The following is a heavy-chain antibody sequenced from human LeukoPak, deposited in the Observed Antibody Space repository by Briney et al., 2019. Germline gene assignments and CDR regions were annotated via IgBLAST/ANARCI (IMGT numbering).Heavy chain of an antibody. CDR2: ISNSGGST. V-gene: IGHV3-23*01. J-gene: IGHJ6*02. Sequence: GGSLRLSCAASGFTFSSYAMSWVRQAPGKGLEWVSTISNSGGSTYYADSVKGRFTISRDNSKNTLYLQMNSLRPEDTAVYYCAKRPDDYSYGMDVWGQGTTVTVSS. CDR1: GFTFSSYA. CDR3: AKRPDDYSYGMDV.